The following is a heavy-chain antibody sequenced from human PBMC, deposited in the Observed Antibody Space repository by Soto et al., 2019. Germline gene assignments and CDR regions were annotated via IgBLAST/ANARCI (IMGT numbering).Heavy chain of an antibody. V-gene: IGHV3-66*01. CDR3: ARDLMSLTTGRSHIVPGY. CDR1: GVTVSSNY. CDR2: IYSGGST. D-gene: IGHD3-9*01. Sequence: GGSLRLSCAASGVTVSSNYMSWVRQGPGKGLEWVSVIYSGGSTYYADSVKGRFTISRDNSKNTLYLQMNSLRAEDTAVYYCARDLMSLTTGRSHIVPGYSGPGTLVTLSS. J-gene: IGHJ4*02.